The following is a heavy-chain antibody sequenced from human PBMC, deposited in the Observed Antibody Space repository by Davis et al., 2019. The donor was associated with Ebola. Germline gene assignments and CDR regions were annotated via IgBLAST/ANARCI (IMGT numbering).Heavy chain of an antibody. V-gene: IGHV3-53*04. CDR1: GFTVSSNY. CDR2: IYSGGRT. CDR3: TSTTVSKGDY. D-gene: IGHD4-17*01. J-gene: IGHJ4*02. Sequence: GGSLRLSCAASGFTVSSNYMSWVRQAPGKGLEWVSVIYSGGRTYYADSVKGRFTISRHNSKNTLYLQMNSLRAKDTAVYYCTSTTVSKGDYWGQGTLVTVSS.